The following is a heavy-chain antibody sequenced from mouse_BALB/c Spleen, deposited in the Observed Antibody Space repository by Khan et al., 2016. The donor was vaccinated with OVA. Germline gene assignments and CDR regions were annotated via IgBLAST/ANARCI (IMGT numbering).Heavy chain of an antibody. CDR3: ARTARKKY. V-gene: IGHV3-2*02. Sequence: EVKLEESGPGLVKPSQSLSLTCTVTGYSITSGYGWNWIRQFPGNKLEWMGYISYSGSTNYNPSLKSRISITRDTSKNQFFLQLNSVTTEDTATYYCARTARKKYWGQGTTLTVSS. J-gene: IGHJ2*01. D-gene: IGHD1-2*01. CDR2: ISYSGST. CDR1: GYSITSGYG.